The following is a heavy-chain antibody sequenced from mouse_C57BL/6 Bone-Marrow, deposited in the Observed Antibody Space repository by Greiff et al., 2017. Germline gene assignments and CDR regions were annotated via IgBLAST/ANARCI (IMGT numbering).Heavy chain of an antibody. Sequence: EVQLQQSGAELVKPGASVKLSCTASGFNIKDYYMHWVKQRTEQGLEWIGRIDPEDGETKYAPKFQGKATITADTSSNTAYLQLSSLPSEDTAVYYCASPFYDSLYYYAMDYWGQGTSVTVSS. D-gene: IGHD2-4*01. J-gene: IGHJ4*01. CDR1: GFNIKDYY. V-gene: IGHV14-2*01. CDR3: ASPFYDSLYYYAMDY. CDR2: IDPEDGET.